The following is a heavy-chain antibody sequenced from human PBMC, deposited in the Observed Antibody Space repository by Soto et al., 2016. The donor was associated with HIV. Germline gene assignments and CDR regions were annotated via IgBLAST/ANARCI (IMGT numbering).Heavy chain of an antibody. Sequence: QLQLQESGPGLVKPSQTLSLTCTVSGGSITSGGYYWTWIRQHPGKGLEWIGYMYYIGTTFYNPSLKSRASISTDTSKNQFSLSLNSVTAADTAIYYCARTGTKFGADAYDXSGQGTVVAVSS. V-gene: IGHV4-31*03. D-gene: IGHD3-10*02. CDR2: MYYIGTT. J-gene: IGHJ3*02. CDR3: ARTGTKFGADAYDX. CDR1: GGSITSGGYY.